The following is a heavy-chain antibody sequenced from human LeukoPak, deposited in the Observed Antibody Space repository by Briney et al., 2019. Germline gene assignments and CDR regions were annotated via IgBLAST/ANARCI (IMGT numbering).Heavy chain of an antibody. V-gene: IGHV5-51*01. Sequence: GESLKISCKGSGYDFTSNWIGWVRQMPGKGLEWMGIIYPGDSDTKCSPSLQGQVTISADKSISTAYLQWSSLKASDTATYYCARRGVLGDFDYWGQGTLVTVSP. CDR3: ARRGVLGDFDY. CDR2: IYPGDSDT. D-gene: IGHD1-26*01. J-gene: IGHJ4*02. CDR1: GYDFTSNW.